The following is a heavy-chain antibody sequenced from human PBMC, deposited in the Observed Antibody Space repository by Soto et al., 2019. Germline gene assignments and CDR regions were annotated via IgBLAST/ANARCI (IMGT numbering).Heavy chain of an antibody. J-gene: IGHJ4*02. CDR1: GFTFSNFY. CDR3: ASGYNPGYIDY. Sequence: ESGGGLVKPGGSLTLSCAASGFTFSNFYMTWIRQAPGKGLECVSYISSTSSYTNYADSVKGRFTISRDNAKKSLYLQMNSLRAEDTAVYFCASGYNPGYIDYWGRGTLVTVSS. D-gene: IGHD5-18*01. CDR2: ISSTSSYT. V-gene: IGHV3-11*06.